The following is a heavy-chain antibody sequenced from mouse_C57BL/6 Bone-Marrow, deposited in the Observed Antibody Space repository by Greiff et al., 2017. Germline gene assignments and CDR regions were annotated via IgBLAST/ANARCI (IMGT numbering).Heavy chain of an antibody. Sequence: EVKLMESGGGLVQPGGSLSLSCAASGFTFTDYYMSWVRQPPGKALEWLGFIRNKANGYTTEYSASVKGRFTISRDNSQSILYLQMNALRAEDSATYYCARLGYDVNVWGTGTTVTVSS. D-gene: IGHD2-2*01. CDR2: IRNKANGYTT. CDR3: ARLGYDVNV. CDR1: GFTFTDYY. J-gene: IGHJ1*03. V-gene: IGHV7-3*01.